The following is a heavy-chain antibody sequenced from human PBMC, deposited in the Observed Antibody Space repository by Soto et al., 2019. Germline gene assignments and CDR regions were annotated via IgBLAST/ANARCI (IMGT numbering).Heavy chain of an antibody. CDR2: ISGSGGST. Sequence: PGGSLRLSCAASGFTFSNYAVTWVRQAPGKGLEWVSTISGSGGSTYYADSVKGRFTISRDNSKKMLYLQMNSLRVEDTAVYFCARGRIVVPPFDSWGRGTLVTVSS. CDR1: GFTFSNYA. V-gene: IGHV3-23*01. CDR3: ARGRIVVPPFDS. D-gene: IGHD2-15*01. J-gene: IGHJ5*01.